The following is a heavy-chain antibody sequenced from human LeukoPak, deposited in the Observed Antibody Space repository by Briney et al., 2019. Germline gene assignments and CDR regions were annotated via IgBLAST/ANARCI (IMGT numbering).Heavy chain of an antibody. CDR2: ISSSGSTI. CDR1: GFTFSDYY. J-gene: IGHJ4*02. Sequence: GGSLRLSCAASGFTFSDYYMSWIRQAPGKGLEWVSYISSSGSTIYYADSVKGRFTISRDNAKNSLYLQMNSLRAEDTAVYYCARELPSGSYYWGFDYWGQGTLVTVSS. D-gene: IGHD1-26*01. V-gene: IGHV3-11*01. CDR3: ARELPSGSYYWGFDY.